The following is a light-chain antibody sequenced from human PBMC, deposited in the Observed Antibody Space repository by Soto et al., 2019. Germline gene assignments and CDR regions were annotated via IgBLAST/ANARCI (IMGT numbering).Light chain of an antibody. Sequence: DIHMTQSPSSLSASVGDRVTITCRARQSIITSLAWYQQKPGKAPKLLIYDASTLESGVPSRFSGSGSGTEFTLTIGSLQPDDFATYYCQQYDGYSQTFGQGTKVDIK. CDR1: QSIITS. J-gene: IGKJ1*01. CDR2: DAS. CDR3: QQYDGYSQT. V-gene: IGKV1-5*01.